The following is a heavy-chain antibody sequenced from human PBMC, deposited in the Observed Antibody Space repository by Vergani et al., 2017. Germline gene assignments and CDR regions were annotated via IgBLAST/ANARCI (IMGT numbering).Heavy chain of an antibody. D-gene: IGHD5-12*01. V-gene: IGHV4-38-2*02. CDR3: ARGVGGYDSNFDY. Sequence: HVQLQESGPGLVKPSETLSLTCSVSGYSIGSGYYWGWIRQPPGKGLEWIGSIYRSGTTYYNPSLKSRVTILVDTSKNQFSLKLRSVTAADTAVYYCARGVGGYDSNFDYWGQGSLATVSS. CDR2: IYRSGTT. J-gene: IGHJ4*02. CDR1: GYSIGSGYY.